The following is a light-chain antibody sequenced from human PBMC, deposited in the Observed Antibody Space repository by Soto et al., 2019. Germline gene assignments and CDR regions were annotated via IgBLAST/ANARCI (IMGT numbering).Light chain of an antibody. CDR2: RAS. CDR1: QSVSSN. CDR3: QQHNNWPLT. V-gene: IGKV3-15*01. Sequence: EVVMTQSPATLTVSPGERATLSCRASQSVSSNLAWYQQKVGQAPRLLIYRASTRATGIPARFSGSGSGTEFTLTISSLQSEDFAVYYCQQHNNWPLTFGGGTKVEIK. J-gene: IGKJ4*01.